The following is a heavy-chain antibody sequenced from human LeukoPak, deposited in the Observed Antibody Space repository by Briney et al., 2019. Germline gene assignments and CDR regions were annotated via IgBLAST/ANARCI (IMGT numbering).Heavy chain of an antibody. Sequence: SETLSLTCAVYGGSFSGYYWSWIPQPPGKGLEWIGEINHSGSTNYNPSHKSRVTISVETSKNQSSLKLSSVTAADTAVYYCARDGPGYSYVKKRGFDYGGQGTLVTVSS. J-gene: IGHJ4*02. CDR3: ARDGPGYSYVKKRGFDY. D-gene: IGHD5-18*01. V-gene: IGHV4-34*01. CDR1: GGSFSGYY. CDR2: INHSGST.